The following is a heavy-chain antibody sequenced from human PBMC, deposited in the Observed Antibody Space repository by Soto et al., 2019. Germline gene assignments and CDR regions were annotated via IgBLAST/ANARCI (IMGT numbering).Heavy chain of an antibody. V-gene: IGHV1-18*01. CDR2: ISANSGIT. CDR3: ARGPTRSYNYFDP. CDR1: GYLFTNYG. J-gene: IGHJ5*02. Sequence: ASVKVSCKASGYLFTNYGIAWVRRAPGQGLEWMGWISANSGITYNAERLQGRVTMTTDTSTSTAYLELRNLGSDDTAIYYCARGPTRSYNYFDPWGQGTLVTVSS.